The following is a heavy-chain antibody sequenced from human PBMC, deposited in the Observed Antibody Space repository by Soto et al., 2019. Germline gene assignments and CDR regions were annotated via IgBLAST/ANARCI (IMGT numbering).Heavy chain of an antibody. CDR1: GVTFSSYA. Sequence: GASVKVSCKASGVTFSSYAISWVRQAPGQGLEWMGGIIPIFGTANYAQKFQGRVTITADESTSTAYMELSSLRSEDTAVYYCARSSSGYSSSWYRSESNYYYGMDVWGQGTTVTVSS. D-gene: IGHD6-13*01. CDR2: IIPIFGTA. CDR3: ARSSSGYSSSWYRSESNYYYGMDV. V-gene: IGHV1-69*13. J-gene: IGHJ6*02.